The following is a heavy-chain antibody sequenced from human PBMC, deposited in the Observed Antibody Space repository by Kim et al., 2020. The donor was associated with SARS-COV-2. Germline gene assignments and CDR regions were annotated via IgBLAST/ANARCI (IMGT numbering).Heavy chain of an antibody. CDR3: ARDEDIVVVVAATEKFSRCYGMDV. Sequence: GGSLRLSCAASGFTFRSYAMHRGRQAPGKGLEWVAVISYDGSNKYYADSVKGRFTISRDNSKNTLYMQMNSVRAEDTAVHYCARDEDIVVVVAATEKFSRCYGMDVWGQGTTVTVYS. V-gene: IGHV3-30*04. D-gene: IGHD2-15*01. J-gene: IGHJ6*02. CDR1: GFTFRSYA. CDR2: ISYDGSNK.